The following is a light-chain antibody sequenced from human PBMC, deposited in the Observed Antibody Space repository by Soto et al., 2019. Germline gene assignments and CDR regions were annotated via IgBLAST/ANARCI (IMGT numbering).Light chain of an antibody. CDR1: SGSVSTSYY. V-gene: IGLV8-61*01. J-gene: IGLJ2*01. Sequence: QTVVTQEPSFSVSPGGTVTLTCGLSSGSVSTSYYPGWYQQTPGQAPRTLIYNTNTRSSGVPDRLSGSILGTKAALTITGAQADDESDYYCVLFMGSGTWVFGGGTKLTVL. CDR3: VLFMGSGTWV. CDR2: NTN.